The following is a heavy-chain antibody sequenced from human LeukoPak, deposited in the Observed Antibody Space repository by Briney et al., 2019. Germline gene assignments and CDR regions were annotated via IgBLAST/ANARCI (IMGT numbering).Heavy chain of an antibody. CDR3: AKAPIAVAGRNYFDY. V-gene: IGHV3-23*01. Sequence: PGGSLRLSCAASGFTFSGYAMSWVRQATGKGLEWVSAISGSGGSTYYADSVKGRFTISRDNSKNTLYLQMNSLRAEDTAVYYCAKAPIAVAGRNYFDYWGQGTLVTVSS. CDR1: GFTFSGYA. D-gene: IGHD6-19*01. J-gene: IGHJ4*02. CDR2: ISGSGGST.